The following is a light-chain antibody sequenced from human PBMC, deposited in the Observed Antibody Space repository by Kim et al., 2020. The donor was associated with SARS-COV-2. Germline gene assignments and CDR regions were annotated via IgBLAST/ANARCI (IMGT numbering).Light chain of an antibody. CDR1: SSDVGGYDY. CDR2: HVI. Sequence: GQSITISCDGTSSDVGGYDYVSWYQQRPGKAPILIIYHVINRPSGVSSRFSGSKSGNTASLTISGLQAEDEADYYCSSYRSTTSYVFGTGTKVTVL. CDR3: SSYRSTTSYV. V-gene: IGLV2-14*03. J-gene: IGLJ1*01.